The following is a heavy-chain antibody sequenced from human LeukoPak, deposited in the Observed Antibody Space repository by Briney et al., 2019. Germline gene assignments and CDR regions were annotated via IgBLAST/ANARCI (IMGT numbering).Heavy chain of an antibody. V-gene: IGHV3-33*08. Sequence: GGSLRLSCAASGFTFSSYSMNWARQAPGKGLEWVAFIRYDGSNKYYADSVKGRFTISRDNSKNTLYLQMNSLRAEDTAVYYCARRAGGYSHPYDYWGQGILVTVSS. CDR1: GFTFSSYS. CDR2: IRYDGSNK. J-gene: IGHJ4*02. D-gene: IGHD4-23*01. CDR3: ARRAGGYSHPYDY.